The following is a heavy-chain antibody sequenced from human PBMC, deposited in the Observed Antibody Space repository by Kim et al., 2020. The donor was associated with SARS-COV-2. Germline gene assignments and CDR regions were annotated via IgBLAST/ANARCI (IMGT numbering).Heavy chain of an antibody. V-gene: IGHV1-18*01. CDR2: ISGFNSNA. J-gene: IGHJ4*02. D-gene: IGHD3-16*01. Sequence: ASVKVSCKTSGYPFSSFAITWVRQAPGQGLEWMGWISGFNSNANYTEKFQGRLTLTADITTSTAYMDLRSLRSDDTAVYYCARSMFDYSWGTALIKEDSWGQGTLLTVTS. CDR1: GYPFSSFA. CDR3: ARSMFDYSWGTALIKEDS.